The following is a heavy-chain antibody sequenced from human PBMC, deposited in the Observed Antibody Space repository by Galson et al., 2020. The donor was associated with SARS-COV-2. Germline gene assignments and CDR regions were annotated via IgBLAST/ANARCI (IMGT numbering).Heavy chain of an antibody. CDR1: GFTFDDYD. D-gene: IGHD2-21*02. Sequence: GGSLRLSCAASGFTFDDYDMHWVRQAPGKGLEWVSCISWHSGSIGYANSVKGRFTISRDNDKNSLYLQMISLRAEDTALYYCARVGDHASSDYWGQGTLVTVSS. V-gene: IGHV3-9*01. CDR2: ISWHSGSI. J-gene: IGHJ4*02. CDR3: ARVGDHASSDY.